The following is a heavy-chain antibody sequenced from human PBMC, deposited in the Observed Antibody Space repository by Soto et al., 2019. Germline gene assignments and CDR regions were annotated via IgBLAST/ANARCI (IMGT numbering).Heavy chain of an antibody. CDR1: GLTINTYS. J-gene: IGHJ4*02. CDR3: ARDLYYYGISGFNY. CDR2: ISSSSSYI. Sequence: GGSLRLSCVASGLTINTYSMMWVRQAPGKGLEWVSSISSSSSYIYYADSVKGRFTISRDNAKNSLYLQMNSLRAEDTAVYYCARDLYYYGISGFNYWGQGTLVTVSS. D-gene: IGHD3-22*01. V-gene: IGHV3-21*01.